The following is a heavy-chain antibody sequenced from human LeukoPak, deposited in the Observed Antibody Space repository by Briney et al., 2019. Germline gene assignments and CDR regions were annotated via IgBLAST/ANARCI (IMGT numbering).Heavy chain of an antibody. Sequence: GGSLRLSCAASGFTVSTNYMTWIRQAPGKGLEWVSVMYTLGNTNYADSVRGRFTISRDNSKNTLYLQMNSLRAEDTAVYYCAGYGRGYPYYMDVWGKGTTVTISS. D-gene: IGHD2-15*01. J-gene: IGHJ6*03. CDR1: GFTVSTNY. CDR3: AGYGRGYPYYMDV. V-gene: IGHV3-66*01. CDR2: MYTLGNT.